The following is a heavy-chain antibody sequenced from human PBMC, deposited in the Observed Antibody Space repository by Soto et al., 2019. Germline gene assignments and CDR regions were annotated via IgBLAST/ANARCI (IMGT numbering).Heavy chain of an antibody. V-gene: IGHV3-23*01. CDR1: GFTFSSYA. D-gene: IGHD1-26*01. J-gene: IGHJ4*02. Sequence: PGGSLRLSCAASGFTFSSYAMSWVRQAPGKGLEWVSAISGSGGSTYYADSVKGRFTISRDNSKNTLYLQMNSLRAEDTAVYYCANFVLSGSCFDYWGQGTLVTVSS. CDR3: ANFVLSGSCFDY. CDR2: ISGSGGST.